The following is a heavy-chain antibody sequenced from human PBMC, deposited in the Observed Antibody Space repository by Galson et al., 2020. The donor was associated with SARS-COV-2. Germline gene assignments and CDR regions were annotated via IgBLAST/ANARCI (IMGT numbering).Heavy chain of an antibody. CDR3: AKRLYSSSQWDPVGMDV. Sequence: GESLKISCAASGFTFSSYGMNWVRQAPGEGLEWVSAINRSGDNTHYADSAKGRFTISRDNSKNTLYLQMNSVRAEDTAVYYCAKRLYSSSQWDPVGMDVWGQGGTVVVSS. CDR2: INRSGDNT. J-gene: IGHJ6*02. V-gene: IGHV3-23*01. CDR1: GFTFSSYG. D-gene: IGHD6-13*01.